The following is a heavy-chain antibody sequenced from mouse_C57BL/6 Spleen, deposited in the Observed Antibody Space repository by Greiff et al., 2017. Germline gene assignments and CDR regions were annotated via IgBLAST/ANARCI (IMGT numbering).Heavy chain of an antibody. V-gene: IGHV3-6*01. CDR2: ISYDGSN. CDR3: AYRYFDV. Sequence: EVQLVESGPGLVKPSQSLSLTCSVTGYSITSGYYWNWIRQFPGNKLEWMGYISYDGSNNYNPSLKNRISITRDTSKNQFFLKLNSVTTEDTATYYCAYRYFDVWGTGTTVTVSS. CDR1: GYSITSGYY. J-gene: IGHJ1*03.